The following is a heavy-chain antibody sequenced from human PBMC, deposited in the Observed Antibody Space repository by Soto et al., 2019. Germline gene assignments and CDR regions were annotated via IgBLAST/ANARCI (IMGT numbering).Heavy chain of an antibody. D-gene: IGHD2-21*01. CDR3: ARDLVAIGGRVYAFDL. J-gene: IGHJ3*01. CDR1: GDSVSSGSHH. Sequence: QVQLQESGPGLVRPSETLSLTCTVAGDSVSSGSHHWNWIRQAPGKGPEWIGSIYFTGRTNHNPSLKSRVTISVDTSKNHLSLNLTSVTAADTAVYYCARDLVAIGGRVYAFDLWGQGTMVTVSS. V-gene: IGHV4-61*03. CDR2: IYFTGRT.